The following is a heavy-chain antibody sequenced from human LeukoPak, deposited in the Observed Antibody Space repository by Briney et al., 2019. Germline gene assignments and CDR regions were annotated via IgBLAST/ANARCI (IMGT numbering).Heavy chain of an antibody. J-gene: IGHJ4*02. CDR3: ARAWWGVGATAKGPYFFDY. D-gene: IGHD1-26*01. CDR1: GGSVSDYY. Sequence: SETLSLTCSVSGGSVSDYYWSWTRQPPGKGLEWIGYIYYSGSTNYNPSLKSRVTISVDTSKNQFSLKLSSVTAADTAVYYCARAWWGVGATAKGPYFFDYWGQGTLVTVSS. V-gene: IGHV4-59*02. CDR2: IYYSGST.